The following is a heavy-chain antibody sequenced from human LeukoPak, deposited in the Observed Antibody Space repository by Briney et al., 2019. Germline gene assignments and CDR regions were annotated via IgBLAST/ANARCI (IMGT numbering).Heavy chain of an antibody. J-gene: IGHJ6*02. CDR2: IYYSGGT. CDR3: ASSEATTTPPPYGMDV. Sequence: SETLSLTCTVSGVSISSGGYYWSWIRQYPGKGLEWIGYIYYSGGTYYNPSLKSRVTISLDTSKNQFSLKLSSVTAADTAVYYCASSEATTTPPPYGMDVWGQGTTVTVSS. V-gene: IGHV4-31*03. CDR1: GVSISSGGYY. D-gene: IGHD5-12*01.